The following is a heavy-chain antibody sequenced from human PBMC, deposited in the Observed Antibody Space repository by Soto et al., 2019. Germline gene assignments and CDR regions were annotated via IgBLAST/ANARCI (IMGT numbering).Heavy chain of an antibody. J-gene: IGHJ4*02. D-gene: IGHD3-10*01. CDR1: GFTFNNYA. CDR2: ISGGGDTT. CDR3: AKGRGGSGSLTPRVDF. Sequence: EVQLLESGGGLVQPGESLRLSCAASGFTFNNYAMTWVRQAPGKGLEWVSAISGGGDTTSYADSVKGRFTVSRDGSKNTLYLQMSSMRAEDTALSYCAKGRGGSGSLTPRVDFWGQGTLVTVSS. V-gene: IGHV3-23*01.